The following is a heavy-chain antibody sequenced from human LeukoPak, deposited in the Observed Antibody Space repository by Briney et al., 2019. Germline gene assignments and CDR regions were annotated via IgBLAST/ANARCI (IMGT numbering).Heavy chain of an antibody. J-gene: IGHJ4*02. Sequence: SETLSLACAVYGGSFSGYYWSWIRQPPGKGLEWIGEINHSGSTNYNPSLKSRVTTSVDTSKNQFSLKLSSVTAADTAVYYCARAPDCGGDCEPFDYWGQGTLVTVSS. CDR1: GGSFSGYY. CDR3: ARAPDCGGDCEPFDY. V-gene: IGHV4-34*01. CDR2: INHSGST. D-gene: IGHD2-21*02.